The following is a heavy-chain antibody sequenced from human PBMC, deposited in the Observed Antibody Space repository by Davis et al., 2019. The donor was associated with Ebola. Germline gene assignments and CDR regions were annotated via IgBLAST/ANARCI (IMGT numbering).Heavy chain of an antibody. CDR2: INAGNGNT. V-gene: IGHV1-3*01. Sequence: AASVKVSCKASGYTFTSYAMHWVRQAPGQRLEWMGWINAGNGNTKYSQKFQGRVTITRDTSASTAYMELSSLRSEDTAVYYCAGDCSGGSCYFQNWFDPWGQGTLVTVSS. CDR1: GYTFTSYA. D-gene: IGHD2-15*01. CDR3: AGDCSGGSCYFQNWFDP. J-gene: IGHJ5*02.